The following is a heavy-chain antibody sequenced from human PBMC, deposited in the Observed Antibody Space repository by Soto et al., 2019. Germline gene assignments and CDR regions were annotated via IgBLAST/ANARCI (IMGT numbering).Heavy chain of an antibody. CDR3: ARVRTGYFDY. Sequence: QVQLQESGPGLVKPSETLSLTCTLSGGAINDHYWSFIRQHPGKGLEWIGYIYYNGNTNYNPSLESRVNISVDRARNQFSLRLTSLTAADTAVYYCARVRTGYFDYWGRGALVTVSS. CDR1: GGAINDHY. D-gene: IGHD3-9*01. J-gene: IGHJ4*02. V-gene: IGHV4-59*11. CDR2: IYYNGNT.